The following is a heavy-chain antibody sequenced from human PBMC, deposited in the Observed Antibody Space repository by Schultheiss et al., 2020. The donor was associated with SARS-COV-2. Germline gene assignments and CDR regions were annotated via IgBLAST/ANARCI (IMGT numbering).Heavy chain of an antibody. Sequence: SETLSLTCAVYGGSFSGYYWSWIRQPPGKGLEWIGRIYTSGSTNYNPSLKSRVTISVDTSKNQFSLKLSSVTAADTAVYYCARAHDYDFWSGYYGYWGQGTLVTVSS. CDR3: ARAHDYDFWSGYYGY. CDR2: IYTSGST. V-gene: IGHV4-59*10. D-gene: IGHD3-3*01. CDR1: GGSFSGYY. J-gene: IGHJ4*02.